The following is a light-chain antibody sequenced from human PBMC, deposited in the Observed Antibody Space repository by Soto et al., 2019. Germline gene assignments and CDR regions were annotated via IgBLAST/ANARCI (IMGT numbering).Light chain of an antibody. CDR1: SSDIGAGYR. V-gene: IGLV1-40*01. CDR3: QSYDSSLSGSGV. Sequence: QSVLTQPPSVSGAPGERVTISCTGSSSDIGAGYRVRWYQQVPGTAPKLLISSHNNRPSGVPDRFFGSKSGTSASLTIIGLQAEDEADYYCQSYDSSLSGSGVFGGGTKLTVL. J-gene: IGLJ3*02. CDR2: SHN.